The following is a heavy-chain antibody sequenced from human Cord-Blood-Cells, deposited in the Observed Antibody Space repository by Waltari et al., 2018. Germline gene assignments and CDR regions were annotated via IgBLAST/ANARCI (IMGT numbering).Heavy chain of an antibody. CDR1: GGTFSSYA. V-gene: IGHV1-69*12. CDR2: IITIFGTA. J-gene: IGHJ5*02. D-gene: IGHD2-2*01. CDR3: AGTIVVVPAAKGSWFDP. Sequence: QVQLVQSGAEVKKPGSSVKVSCKASGGTFSSYAISWVRQAPGQGLEWMGGIITIFGTANYAQKCQGRLPIAAHESTSTAYMELSSLGSEDTAVYYCAGTIVVVPAAKGSWFDPWGHGTLVTVSS.